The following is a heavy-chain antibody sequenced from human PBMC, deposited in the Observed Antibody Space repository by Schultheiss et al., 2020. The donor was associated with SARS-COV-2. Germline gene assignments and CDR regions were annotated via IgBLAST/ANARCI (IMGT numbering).Heavy chain of an antibody. Sequence: SETLSLTCTVSGGSISSYYWSWIRQPAGKGLEWIGRIYYSGSTNYNPSLKSRVTISVDTSKNQFSLKLSSVTAADTAVYYCAAGGKSGDYGDYHYYYYGMDVWGQGTTVTVSS. D-gene: IGHD4-17*01. CDR3: AAGGKSGDYGDYHYYYYGMDV. J-gene: IGHJ6*02. CDR2: IYYSGST. V-gene: IGHV4-4*07. CDR1: GGSISSYY.